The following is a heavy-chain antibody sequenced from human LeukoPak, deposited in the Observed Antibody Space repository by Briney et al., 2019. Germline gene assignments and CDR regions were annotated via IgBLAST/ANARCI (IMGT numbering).Heavy chain of an antibody. D-gene: IGHD6-13*01. CDR2: IIPIFGTA. V-gene: IGHV1-69*01. J-gene: IGHJ4*02. CDR3: ARYGPARRFWGSSSWSGTLDY. Sequence: GASVKVSCKASGGTFSSYAISWVRQAPGQGLEWMGGIIPIFGTANHAQKFQGRVTITADESTSTAYMELSSLRSEDTAVYYCARYGPARRFWGSSSWSGTLDYWGQGTLVTVSS. CDR1: GGTFSSYA.